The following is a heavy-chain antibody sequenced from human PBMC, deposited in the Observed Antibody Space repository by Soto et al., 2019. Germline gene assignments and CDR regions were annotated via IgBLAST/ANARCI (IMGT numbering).Heavy chain of an antibody. Sequence: EVQLVESGGGLVQPGGSLRLSCAASGFTVSSKYMSCVRQAPGKGLECVSLIHSGGRTYYAGSVTGRFTISRYNAENTLCPQMHILRVEDTAVYYFTRDAGHGSGGRCYGVPMDVWGKGTTVTVSA. J-gene: IGHJ6*04. CDR1: GFTVSSKY. CDR2: IHSGGRT. CDR3: TRDAGHGSGGRCYGVPMDV. D-gene: IGHD2-15*01. V-gene: IGHV3-66*01.